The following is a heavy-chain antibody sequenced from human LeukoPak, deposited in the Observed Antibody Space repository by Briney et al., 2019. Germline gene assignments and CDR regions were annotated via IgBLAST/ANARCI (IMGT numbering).Heavy chain of an antibody. Sequence: ASVKVSCKASGYTFTSYDINWVRQATGQGLEWMGWMNPNSGNTGYAQKFQGRVTMPRNTSISTAYMELSSLRSEDTAVYYCARGGIVVVPAAHNWFDPWGQGTLVTVSS. CDR1: GYTFTSYD. V-gene: IGHV1-8*01. D-gene: IGHD2-2*01. CDR3: ARGGIVVVPAAHNWFDP. J-gene: IGHJ5*02. CDR2: MNPNSGNT.